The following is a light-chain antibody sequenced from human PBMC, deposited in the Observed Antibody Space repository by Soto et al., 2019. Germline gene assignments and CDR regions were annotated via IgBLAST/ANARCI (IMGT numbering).Light chain of an antibody. CDR1: TNDVGGFNY. CDR3: TSYAGNSNYV. V-gene: IGLV2-8*01. J-gene: IGLJ1*01. Sequence: QSALTQPPSASGSAGQSVTISCTGPTNDVGGFNYVSWYQQHPGRVPKLIIYEVDKRPAGVPDRFSGSTSGNTASLTVSGLQADDEDDYYCTSYAGNSNYVFGSGTALTVL. CDR2: EVD.